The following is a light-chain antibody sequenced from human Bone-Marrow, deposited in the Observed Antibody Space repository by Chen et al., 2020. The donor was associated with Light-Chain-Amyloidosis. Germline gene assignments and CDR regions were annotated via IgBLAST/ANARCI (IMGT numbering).Light chain of an antibody. Sequence: QSALTQPASVSGSPGQSITISCTGTSSDVGGDNHVSWYQQHPDKAPKLMIYEVTNRPSWVPVRFSGSKSDNTPSLTISGLQTEDEAYYFCSSYTITNTLVFGSGTRVTVL. CDR2: EVT. V-gene: IGLV2-14*01. CDR3: SSYTITNTLV. J-gene: IGLJ1*01. CDR1: SSDVGGDNH.